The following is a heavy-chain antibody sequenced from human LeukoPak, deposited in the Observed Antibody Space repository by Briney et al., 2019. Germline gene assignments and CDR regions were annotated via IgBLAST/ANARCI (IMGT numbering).Heavy chain of an antibody. D-gene: IGHD2-2*01. V-gene: IGHV1-69*04. CDR2: IIPILGIA. J-gene: IGHJ5*02. CDR3: ARDKGLLVVPAAIPFDP. Sequence: SVKVSCKASGGTFSSYTISWVRQAPGQGLEWMGRIIPILGIANYAQKFQGRVTITADKSTSTPYMELSSLRSEDTAVYYCARDKGLLVVPAAIPFDPWGQGTLVTVSS. CDR1: GGTFSSYT.